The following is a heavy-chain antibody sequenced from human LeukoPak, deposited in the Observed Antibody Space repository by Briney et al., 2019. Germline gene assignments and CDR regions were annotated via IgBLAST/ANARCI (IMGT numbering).Heavy chain of an antibody. V-gene: IGHV3-7*01. CDR1: GFTFSKYW. CDR3: ARVWGSMRVVRTTKWYFDL. CDR2: INQDGSEI. J-gene: IGHJ2*01. D-gene: IGHD3-22*01. Sequence: PGGSLRLSCAASGFTFSKYWMRWVRQAPGKGLEWLANINQDGSEIYYVDSVKGRFPISRDNHKNSLYLQNKSLRAEDQALYYCARVWGSMRVVRTTKWYFDLWGRGTLVTVSS.